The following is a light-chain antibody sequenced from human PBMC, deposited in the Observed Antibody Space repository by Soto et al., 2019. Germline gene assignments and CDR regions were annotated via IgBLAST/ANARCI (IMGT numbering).Light chain of an antibody. CDR3: QQANSFTLT. V-gene: IGKV1-12*01. CDR2: SAS. Sequence: DVQMTKYPSSVSASVGDRVTIACRASQGISSWLAWYQQKPGKDPKLLIYSASSLHSGVPSRFSGSRSGTDFTLTISRLQTEDFATYDCQQANSFTLTFGQGTKVEIK. J-gene: IGKJ1*01. CDR1: QGISSW.